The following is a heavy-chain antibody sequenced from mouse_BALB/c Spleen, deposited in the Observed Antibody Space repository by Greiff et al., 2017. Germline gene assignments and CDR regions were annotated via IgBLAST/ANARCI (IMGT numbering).Heavy chain of an antibody. CDR3: ARATGTRGPYFDY. CDR1: GYTFTSYW. J-gene: IGHJ2*01. D-gene: IGHD4-1*02. Sequence: QVQLQQSGAELAKPGASVKMSCKASGYTFTSYWMHWVKQRPGQGLEWIGYINPSTGYTEYNQKFKDKATLTADKSSSTAYMQLSSLTSEDSAVYYCARATGTRGPYFDYWGQGTTLTVSS. CDR2: INPSTGYT. V-gene: IGHV1-7*01.